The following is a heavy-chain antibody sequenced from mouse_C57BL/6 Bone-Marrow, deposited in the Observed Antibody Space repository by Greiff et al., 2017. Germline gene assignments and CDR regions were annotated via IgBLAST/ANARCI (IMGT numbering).Heavy chain of an antibody. CDR2: IYPSDSET. CDR3: ARKVTYYARDY. V-gene: IGHV1-61*01. CDR1: GYTFTSYW. D-gene: IGHD2-13*01. Sequence: VQLQQPGAELVRPGSSVKLSCKASGYTFTSYWMDWVKQRPGQGLEWIGNIYPSDSETHYNQKFKDKATLTVDKSSSTAYMQLSSLTSEDSAVYYCARKVTYYARDYWGQGTSVTVSS. J-gene: IGHJ4*01.